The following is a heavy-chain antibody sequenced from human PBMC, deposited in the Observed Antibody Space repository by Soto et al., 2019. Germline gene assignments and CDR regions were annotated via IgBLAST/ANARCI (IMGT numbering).Heavy chain of an antibody. D-gene: IGHD2-21*02. Sequence: GASVKVSCKASGYTFTSYGISWVRQAPGQGLEWMGWISAYNGNTNYAQKLQGRVTMTTDTSTSTAYMELRSLRSDDTAVYYCARSLYCGGDCYLNWFDPWGQGTLVTVSS. V-gene: IGHV1-18*01. CDR3: ARSLYCGGDCYLNWFDP. CDR1: GYTFTSYG. J-gene: IGHJ5*02. CDR2: ISAYNGNT.